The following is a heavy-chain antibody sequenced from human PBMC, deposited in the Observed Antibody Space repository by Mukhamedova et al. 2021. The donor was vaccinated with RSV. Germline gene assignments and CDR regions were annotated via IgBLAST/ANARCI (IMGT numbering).Heavy chain of an antibody. D-gene: IGHD2-2*01. CDR3: ARFYCSTTSCSPFAI. CDR2: ISSSSSSI. J-gene: IGHJ3*02. Sequence: MNWVRQAPGKGLEWVSSISSSSSSIYYADSVKGRFTISRDNAKNSLYLQMNSLRAEDTAVYYCARFYCSTTSCSPFAIWGQGTM. V-gene: IGHV3-21*01.